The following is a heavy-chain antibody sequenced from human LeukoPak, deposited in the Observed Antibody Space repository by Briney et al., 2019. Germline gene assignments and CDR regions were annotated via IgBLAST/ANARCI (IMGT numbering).Heavy chain of an antibody. J-gene: IGHJ6*02. CDR3: AREGRGSGSYYILFPYYYGMDV. CDR1: GFTFSDYY. V-gene: IGHV3-11*01. CDR2: ISSSGSTI. Sequence: GGSLRLSCAASGFTFSDYYMSWIRQAPGKGLEWVSYISSSGSTIYYADSVKGRFTISRDNAKNSLYLQMYSLRAEDTAVYYCAREGRGSGSYYILFPYYYGMDVWGQGTTVTVSS. D-gene: IGHD3-10*01.